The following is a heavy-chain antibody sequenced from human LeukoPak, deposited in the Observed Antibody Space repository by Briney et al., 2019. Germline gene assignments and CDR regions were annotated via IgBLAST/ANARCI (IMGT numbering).Heavy chain of an antibody. CDR1: GYTFTSYG. J-gene: IGHJ4*02. Sequence: ASVKVSCKASGYTFTSYGISWVRQAPGQGLEWMGWISAYNGNTNYAQKLQGRVTMTRNTSISTAYMELSSLRSEDTAVYYCARVGYDSSGYVVYWGQGTLVTVSS. V-gene: IGHV1-18*01. CDR3: ARVGYDSSGYVVY. D-gene: IGHD3-22*01. CDR2: ISAYNGNT.